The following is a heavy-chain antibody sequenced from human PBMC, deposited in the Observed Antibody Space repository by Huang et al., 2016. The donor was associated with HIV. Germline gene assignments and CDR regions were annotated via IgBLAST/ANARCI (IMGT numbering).Heavy chain of an antibody. CDR3: ATKTAGMDI. CDR2: IKQDETEK. V-gene: IGHV3-7*01. J-gene: IGHJ6*02. Sequence: VESGGRSVQPGGSFSFSCVGSTLTFGAYWMSWVRQPPGKGREWVANIKQDETEKYYVDSVNGRFNISRDNAKKVLFLEMDALRVEDTAIYFCATKTAGMDIWGQGTTVIVSS. CDR1: TLTFGAYW.